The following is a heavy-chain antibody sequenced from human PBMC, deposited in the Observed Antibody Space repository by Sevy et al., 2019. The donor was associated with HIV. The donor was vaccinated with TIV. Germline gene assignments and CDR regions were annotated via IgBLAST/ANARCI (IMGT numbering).Heavy chain of an antibody. J-gene: IGHJ4*02. V-gene: IGHV1-24*01. Sequence: ASVKVSCKVSGKNLNDLPMHWVRQAPGKGLEWMGRFDPEDGERIYAQKFQGRVTMTEDKSRDKAYMELNSLRSEDTAMYYCATTREYYEDNSGYLDYWGQGILVTVSS. D-gene: IGHD3-16*01. CDR3: ATTREYYEDNSGYLDY. CDR2: FDPEDGER. CDR1: GKNLNDLP.